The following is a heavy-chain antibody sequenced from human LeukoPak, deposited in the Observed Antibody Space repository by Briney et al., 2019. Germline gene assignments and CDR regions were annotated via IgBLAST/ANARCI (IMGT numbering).Heavy chain of an antibody. CDR3: ARDLGQYYDTSDNWFDP. CDR1: GFTFSSYA. D-gene: IGHD3-22*01. J-gene: IGHJ5*02. V-gene: IGHV3-30*04. Sequence: GTSLRLSCAASGFTFSSYAMHWVRQAPGKGLEWVTVISDDGSRRYYADSVKGRFTISRDNSKNTLDLQMNSLRTEDTAVYYCARDLGQYYDTSDNWFDPWGQGTLVTVSS. CDR2: ISDDGSRR.